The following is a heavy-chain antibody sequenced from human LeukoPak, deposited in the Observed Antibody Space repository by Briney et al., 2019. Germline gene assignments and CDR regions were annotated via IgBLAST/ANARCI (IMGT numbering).Heavy chain of an antibody. CDR3: ARAGDFSFKD. D-gene: IGHD3-3*01. J-gene: IGHJ4*02. CDR2: ISSSGSTI. V-gene: IGHV3-11*04. Sequence: PGGSLRLSCEVSAFIFSDYYMSWIRQAPGKGLEWVSYISSSGSTIYYADSVKGRFTVSRDNARNSLYLQMNSLRAEDTAVYYCARAGDFSFKDWGQGTLVTVSS. CDR1: AFIFSDYY.